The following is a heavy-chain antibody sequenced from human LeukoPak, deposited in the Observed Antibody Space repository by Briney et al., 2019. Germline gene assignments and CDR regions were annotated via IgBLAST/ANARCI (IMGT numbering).Heavy chain of an antibody. J-gene: IGHJ4*02. CDR3: VSFYETY. D-gene: IGHD2/OR15-2a*01. Sequence: GGSLRLSCAASGNHWMHWVRQVPGKGLVWVSHINSDGSWTSYADSVKGRFTISKDNAKNTVYLQMNSLRAEDTAVYYCVSFYETYWGRGTLVTVSS. CDR2: INSDGSWT. CDR1: GNHW. V-gene: IGHV3-74*01.